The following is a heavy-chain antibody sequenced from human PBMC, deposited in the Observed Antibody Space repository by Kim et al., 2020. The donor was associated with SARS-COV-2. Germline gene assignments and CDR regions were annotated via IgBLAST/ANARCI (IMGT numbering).Heavy chain of an antibody. Sequence: GGSLRLSCAASGFTFSSYSMNWVRQAPGKGLEWVSSISSSSSYIYYADSVKGRFTISRDNAKNSLYLQMNSLRAEDTAVYYCARGTYCSGGSCYSAYYYYYGMDVWGQGTTVTVSS. CDR2: ISSSSSYI. CDR1: GFTFSSYS. V-gene: IGHV3-21*01. D-gene: IGHD2-15*01. J-gene: IGHJ6*02. CDR3: ARGTYCSGGSCYSAYYYYYGMDV.